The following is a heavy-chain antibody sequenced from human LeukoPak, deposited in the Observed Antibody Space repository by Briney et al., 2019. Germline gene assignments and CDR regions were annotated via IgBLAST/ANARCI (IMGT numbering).Heavy chain of an antibody. V-gene: IGHV3-66*01. CDR3: ARSSQVWSPYYFDY. CDR2: LYSGGTT. Sequence: PGGSLRLSCTASGFTASSDCMSWVRQAPGKGLEGVSLLYSGGTTHYADSVKGRFIISRDNSKNTLYLQMNSLRAEDTAVYYCARSSQVWSPYYFDYWGQGTLVTVSS. D-gene: IGHD3-10*01. CDR1: GFTASSDC. J-gene: IGHJ4*02.